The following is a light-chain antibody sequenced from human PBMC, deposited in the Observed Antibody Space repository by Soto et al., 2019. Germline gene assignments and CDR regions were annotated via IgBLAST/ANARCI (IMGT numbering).Light chain of an antibody. CDR3: SSYTSSSTLGYV. CDR1: SSDVGGYNY. V-gene: IGLV2-14*01. J-gene: IGLJ1*01. Sequence: QSVLTQPASVSRSPGQSITVSCTGTSSDVGGYNYVSWYQQHPGKAPKLMIYDASNRPSGVSNRFSGSKSGNTASLTISGLQAEDEADYYCSSYTSSSTLGYVFGTGTKLTVL. CDR2: DAS.